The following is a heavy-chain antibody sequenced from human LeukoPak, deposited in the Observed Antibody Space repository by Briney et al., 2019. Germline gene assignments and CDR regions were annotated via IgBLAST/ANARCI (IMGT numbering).Heavy chain of an antibody. V-gene: IGHV4-59*01. J-gene: IGHJ6*03. D-gene: IGHD6-19*01. Sequence: KPSETLSLTCTVSGGSISSYYWSWIRQPPGKGLEWIGYIYYSGSTNYNPSLKSRVTISVDTSKNQFSLKLSSVTAADTAVYYCARDGPYSSGWYRDYYYMDVWGKGTTVTVSS. CDR2: IYYSGST. CDR1: GGSISSYY. CDR3: ARDGPYSSGWYRDYYYMDV.